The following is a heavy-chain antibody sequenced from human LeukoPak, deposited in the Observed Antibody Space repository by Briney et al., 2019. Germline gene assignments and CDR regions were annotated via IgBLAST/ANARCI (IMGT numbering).Heavy chain of an antibody. CDR3: ANLYYYDSSGPGEYFDY. D-gene: IGHD3-22*01. J-gene: IGHJ4*02. CDR1: RFTFNSYA. V-gene: IGHV3-23*01. CDR2: IGGSNGIT. Sequence: GGSLRLSCAASRFTFNSYAMSWVRQAPGKGLEWVSVIGGSNGITFYVGSVKGRFTISRDNSKNTLYLQMNSLRAEDTAVYYCANLYYYDSSGPGEYFDYWGQGTLVTVSS.